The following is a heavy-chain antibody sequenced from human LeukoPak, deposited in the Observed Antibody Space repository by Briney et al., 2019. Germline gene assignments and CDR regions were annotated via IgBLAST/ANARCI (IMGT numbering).Heavy chain of an antibody. CDR3: ARVEDGSMVRGVLDV. CDR2: IYYSGST. CDR1: GGSISSYY. Sequence: KSSETLSLTCTVSGGSISSYYWSWIRQPPGKGLEWIGYIYYSGSTSYNPSPKSRVTISVDTSKNQFSLKLSSVTAADTAVYYCARVEDGSMVRGVLDVWGKGTTVTVSS. D-gene: IGHD3-10*01. V-gene: IGHV4-59*08. J-gene: IGHJ6*04.